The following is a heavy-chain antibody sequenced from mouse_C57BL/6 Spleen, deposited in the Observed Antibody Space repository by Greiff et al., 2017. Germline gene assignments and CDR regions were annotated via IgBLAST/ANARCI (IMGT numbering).Heavy chain of an antibody. CDR2: ISSGSSTI. CDR1: GFTFSDYG. V-gene: IGHV5-17*01. CDR3: ARTHSAWFAY. J-gene: IGHJ3*01. Sequence: EVKLMESGGGLVKPGGSLKLSCAASGFTFSDYGMHCVRPAPEKGLEWVAYISSGSSTIYYADTVKGRFTISRDNAKNTLFLQMTSLRSEDTAMYYCARTHSAWFAYWGQGTLVTVSA.